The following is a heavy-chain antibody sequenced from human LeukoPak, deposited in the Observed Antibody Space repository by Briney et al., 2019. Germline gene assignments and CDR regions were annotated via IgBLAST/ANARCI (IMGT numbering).Heavy chain of an antibody. CDR1: GGTFSSYA. D-gene: IGHD6-6*01. V-gene: IGHV1-69*13. CDR3: ARSHYSSYWDNGPHYYYYYMDV. J-gene: IGHJ6*03. CDR2: IIPIFGTT. Sequence: SVNVSCKASGGTFSSYAISWVRQAPGQGREWMGGIIPIFGTTNYAQNFQGRVTVTADESPRTAYMELSSLRPEDTAVYYCARSHYSSYWDNGPHYYYYYMDVWGKGTTVTVSS.